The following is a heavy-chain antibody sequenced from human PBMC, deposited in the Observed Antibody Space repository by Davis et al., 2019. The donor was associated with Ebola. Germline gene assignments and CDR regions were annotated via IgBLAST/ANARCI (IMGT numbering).Heavy chain of an antibody. V-gene: IGHV3-30-3*02. CDR3: AKSYGGNSDGDY. CDR1: GFTFSSYA. CDR2: ISYDGSNK. J-gene: IGHJ4*02. Sequence: GESLKISCAASGFTFSSYAMHWVRQAPGKGLEWVAVISYDGSNKYYADSVKGRFTISRDNSKNTLYLQMNSLRAEDTAVYYCAKSYGGNSDGDYWGQGTLVTVSS. D-gene: IGHD4-23*01.